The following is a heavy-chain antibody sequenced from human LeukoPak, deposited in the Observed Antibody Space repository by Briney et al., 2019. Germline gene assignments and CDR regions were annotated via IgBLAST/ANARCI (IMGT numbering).Heavy chain of an antibody. CDR2: IIGDGGST. CDR1: GFTFDDYA. CDR3: AKDAHRGGSSWFVY. Sequence: GGSLRLSCAAYGFTFDDYAMHWVRQAAGKVLEWVSLIIGDGGSTYYANSVKGRFTISRDNSKNSLYLQMNTLRTEDTALYYCAKDAHRGGSSWFVYWGQGTLVTVSS. D-gene: IGHD6-13*01. J-gene: IGHJ4*02. V-gene: IGHV3-43*02.